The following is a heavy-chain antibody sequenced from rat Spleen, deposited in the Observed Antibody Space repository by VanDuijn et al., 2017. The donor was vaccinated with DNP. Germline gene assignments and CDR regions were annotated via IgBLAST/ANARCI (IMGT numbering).Heavy chain of an antibody. D-gene: IGHD1-11*01. Sequence: EVQLVESGGGLVQPGRSLKLSCAASGFTFNNYGMHWIRQAPTKGLEWVASISPSGGSTYYRDSVKGRFSLSRDNAKSTLYLQMNSLRSEDTATYYCARQELRRTYWFAYWGQGTLVTVSS. CDR3: ARQELRRTYWFAY. V-gene: IGHV5-19*01. CDR2: ISPSGGST. J-gene: IGHJ3*01. CDR1: GFTFNNYG.